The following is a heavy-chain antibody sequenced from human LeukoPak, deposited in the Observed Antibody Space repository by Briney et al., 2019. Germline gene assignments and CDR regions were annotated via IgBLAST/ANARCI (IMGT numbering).Heavy chain of an antibody. CDR3: ARAVPATAVYYYMDV. D-gene: IGHD2-2*01. CDR2: IIPILGTA. CDR1: GYTFTSYD. Sequence: SVKVSCKASGYTFTSYDINWVRQATGQGLEWMGGIIPILGTANYAQKFQGRVTITTDESTSTAYMELSSLRSEDTAVYYCARAVPATAVYYYMDVWGKGTTVTVSS. V-gene: IGHV1-69*05. J-gene: IGHJ6*03.